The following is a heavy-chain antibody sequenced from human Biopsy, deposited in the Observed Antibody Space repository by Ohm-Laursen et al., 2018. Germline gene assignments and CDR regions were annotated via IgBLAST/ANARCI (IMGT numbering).Heavy chain of an antibody. CDR3: ARGRTGG. V-gene: IGHV3-48*01. CDR2: ISSGSSPI. CDR1: GFTFSSYS. Sequence: SLTLSCTASGFTFSSYSMNWVRQAPGKGLEWVSFISSGSSPIYYADSVKGRFTISRDDAKNSLYLQMNSLRAEDTAVYYCARGRTGGWGQGTLVTVSS. J-gene: IGHJ4*02. D-gene: IGHD1/OR15-1a*01.